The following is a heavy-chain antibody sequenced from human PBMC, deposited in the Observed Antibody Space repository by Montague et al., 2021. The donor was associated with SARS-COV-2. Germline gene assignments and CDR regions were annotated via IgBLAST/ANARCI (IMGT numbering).Heavy chain of an antibody. CDR1: TFTVSSNY. V-gene: IGHV3-53*04. J-gene: IGHJ4*02. Sequence: SLRLSCAASTFTVSSNYMSWVRQAPGKGLEWVSVIYKDGTTYYADSVKGRFTISRHNSTNTLLLQMNSLTAEDTAMYYCARTKDDYYDSSGPLDYWGQGTLVTVSS. CDR2: IYKDGTT. CDR3: ARTKDDYYDSSGPLDY. D-gene: IGHD3-22*01.